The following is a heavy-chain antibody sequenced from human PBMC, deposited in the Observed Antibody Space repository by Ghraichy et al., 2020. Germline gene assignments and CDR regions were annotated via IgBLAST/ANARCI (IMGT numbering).Heavy chain of an antibody. D-gene: IGHD4-17*01. Sequence: ESLNISCTVSGGFISNYYWSWIRQPAVKGLEWIGRIYSSGSTKYNPSLESRVTMSVDASNNQFSLRLNSVTAADTAVYYCARTTVSSRAYYFDSWGQGTLVTVSS. J-gene: IGHJ4*02. CDR1: GGFISNYY. CDR3: ARTTVSSRAYYFDS. V-gene: IGHV4-4*07. CDR2: IYSSGST.